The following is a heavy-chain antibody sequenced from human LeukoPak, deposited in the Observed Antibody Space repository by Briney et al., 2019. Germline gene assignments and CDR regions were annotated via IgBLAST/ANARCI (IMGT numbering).Heavy chain of an antibody. V-gene: IGHV3-23*01. CDR2: ISGSGGST. D-gene: IGHD2-21*02. Sequence: GGSLRLSCAASGFTLSSYAMSWVRQAPGKGLEWVSAISGSGGSTYYADSVKGRFTISRDNSKNTLYLQMNSLRAEDTAVYYCANPEYPYCGGDCYSDNWFDPWGQGTLVTVSS. CDR1: GFTLSSYA. CDR3: ANPEYPYCGGDCYSDNWFDP. J-gene: IGHJ5*02.